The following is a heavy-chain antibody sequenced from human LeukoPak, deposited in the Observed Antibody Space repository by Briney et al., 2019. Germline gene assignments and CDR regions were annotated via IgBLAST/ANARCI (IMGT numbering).Heavy chain of an antibody. CDR1: GYTFTSYD. CDR2: MNPNSGNT. J-gene: IGHJ6*03. CDR3: GSGAYYDFWSGYYDCYYMDV. V-gene: IGHV1-8*01. Sequence: ASVKVSCKASGYTFTSYDINWVRQATGQGLEWMGWMNPNSGNTGYAQKFQGRVTMTRNTSISTAYMELSSLRSEDTAVYYCGSGAYYDFWSGYYDCYYMDVWGKGTTVTVSS. D-gene: IGHD3-3*01.